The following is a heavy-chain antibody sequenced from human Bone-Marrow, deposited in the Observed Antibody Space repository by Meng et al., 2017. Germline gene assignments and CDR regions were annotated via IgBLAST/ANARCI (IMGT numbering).Heavy chain of an antibody. J-gene: IGHJ4*02. CDR3: IAWYLGF. V-gene: IGHV3-15*04. CDR1: GFTFRNAW. Sequence: EVQVVESGGGLVEPGGSLRLSCAASGFTFRNAWMTWVRQAPGKGLEWVGRIGNKKEGRTTDYAAPVKGRFTISSDESKNTFYLQMNSLKSEDTAVYYCIAWYLGFWGQGTLVTVSS. CDR2: IGNKKEGRTT.